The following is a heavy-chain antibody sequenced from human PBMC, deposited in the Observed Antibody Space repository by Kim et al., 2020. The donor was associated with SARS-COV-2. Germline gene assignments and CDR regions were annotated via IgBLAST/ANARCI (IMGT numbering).Heavy chain of an antibody. D-gene: IGHD3-10*01. CDR3: ARGYGESHSYY. J-gene: IGHJ4*02. CDR1: GGSFNEYY. CDR2: INHSGST. V-gene: IGHV4-34*01. Sequence: SETLSLTCAVYGGSFNEYYWAWIRQPPGKGLEWIGEINHSGSTNYNPSLKSRVSISVDTSKNQFSLELTSVTAADTAVYYCARGYGESHSYYWGQGTLVT.